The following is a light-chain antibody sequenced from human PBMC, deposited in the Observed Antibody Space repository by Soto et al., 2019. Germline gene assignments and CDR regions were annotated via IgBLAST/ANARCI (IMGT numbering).Light chain of an antibody. CDR1: QSVSGK. CDR3: QQYNKWYT. J-gene: IGKJ2*01. Sequence: EIVMTQSPATLSVSPGERATLSCRASQSVSGKLAWYQQKPGQAPRLLIYGASTRATGVPARFSGSGSGTXXXXXXXSLQSEDXXVYYCQQYNKWYTFGQGTKLEIK. CDR2: GAS. V-gene: IGKV3-15*01.